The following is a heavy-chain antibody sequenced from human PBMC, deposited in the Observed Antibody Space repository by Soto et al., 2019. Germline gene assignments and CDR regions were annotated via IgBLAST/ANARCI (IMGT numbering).Heavy chain of an antibody. J-gene: IGHJ3*02. V-gene: IGHV1-69*08. CDR1: GGTFSSYT. D-gene: IGHD1-1*01. CDR2: IIPILGIA. Sequence: QVQLVQSGAEVKKPGSSVKVSCKASGGTFSSYTISWVRQAPGQGLEWMGRIIPILGIANYAQKFQGRVTITADKSTSTAYMGLSSLRSEDTAVYYCARDRRVHNWNFDAFDIWGQGTMVTVSS. CDR3: ARDRRVHNWNFDAFDI.